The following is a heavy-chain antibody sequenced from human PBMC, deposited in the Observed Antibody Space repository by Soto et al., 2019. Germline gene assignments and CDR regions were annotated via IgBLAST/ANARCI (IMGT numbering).Heavy chain of an antibody. Sequence: GGSLRLSCAASGFTLNSFFMHWVRQVPGKGLMWVSRISNDGSSTSYADSVKGRFTISRDNAKNTLYLQMSSLRAEDTAVYFCVRDQDSRGYSVFNLWGQRAQVTGSS. V-gene: IGHV3-74*01. CDR1: GFTLNSFF. CDR2: ISNDGSST. CDR3: VRDQDSRGYSVFNL. J-gene: IGHJ5*02. D-gene: IGHD3-22*01.